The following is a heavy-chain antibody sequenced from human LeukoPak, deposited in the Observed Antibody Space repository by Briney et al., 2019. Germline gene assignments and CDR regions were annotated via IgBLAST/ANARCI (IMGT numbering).Heavy chain of an antibody. D-gene: IGHD3-10*01. V-gene: IGHV1-2*02. CDR2: INPNSGGT. J-gene: IGHJ4*02. CDR1: GYTFTGYY. Sequence: ASVKVSCKASGYTFTGYYMHWVRQAPGQGLEWMGWINPNSGGTNYAQKFQGRVTMTRDTSISTVYMELSGLRSDDTAIYYCARAGSGIFNYCFDYWGQGTLVTVSS. CDR3: ARAGSGIFNYCFDY.